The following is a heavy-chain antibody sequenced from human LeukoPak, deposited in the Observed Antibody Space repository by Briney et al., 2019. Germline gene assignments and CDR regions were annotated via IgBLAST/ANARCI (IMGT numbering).Heavy chain of an antibody. CDR2: IYYSGST. CDR3: ARERELLWFGESERGYYFDY. D-gene: IGHD3-10*01. Sequence: PSETLSLTCTVSGGSISSYYWSWIRQPPAKGLEWIGYIYYSGSTNYNPSPKSRVTISVDTSKNQFSLKLSSVTAADTAVYYCARERELLWFGESERGYYFDYWGQGTLVTVSS. J-gene: IGHJ4*02. V-gene: IGHV4-59*01. CDR1: GGSISSYY.